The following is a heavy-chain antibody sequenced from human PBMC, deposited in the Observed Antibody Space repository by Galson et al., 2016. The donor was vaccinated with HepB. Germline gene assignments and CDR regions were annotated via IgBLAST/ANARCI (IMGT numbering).Heavy chain of an antibody. J-gene: IGHJ4*02. CDR3: ARDPVAGPPDYFDY. CDR2: TSSDEGLK. Sequence: SLRLSCAASGFTFRNYGMHWVRQAPGKGLEWVAVTSSDEGLKFYSDSVKGRFSISRDTSKNTLFLQMNSLRPEDTAVYFCARDPVAGPPDYFDYWGQGTLVTVSS. CDR1: GFTFRNYG. D-gene: IGHD2-15*01. V-gene: IGHV3-30*03.